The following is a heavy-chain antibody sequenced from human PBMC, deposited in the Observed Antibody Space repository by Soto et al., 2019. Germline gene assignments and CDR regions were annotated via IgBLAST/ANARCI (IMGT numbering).Heavy chain of an antibody. Sequence: PSETLSLTCAVYGGSFSGYYWSWIRQPPGKGLEWIGEINHSGSTNYNPSLKSRVTISVDTSKNQFSLKLSSVTAADTAVYYCARGWGYSSRWYGSFGYWGQGTLVTVSS. V-gene: IGHV4-34*01. CDR3: ARGWGYSSRWYGSFGY. CDR1: GGSFSGYY. CDR2: INHSGST. D-gene: IGHD6-13*01. J-gene: IGHJ4*02.